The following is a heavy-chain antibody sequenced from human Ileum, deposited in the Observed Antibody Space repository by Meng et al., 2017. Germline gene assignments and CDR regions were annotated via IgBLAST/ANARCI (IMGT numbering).Heavy chain of an antibody. CDR1: GFTFGDYA. Sequence: GEALKISCTASGFTFGDYAMSWFRQAPGKGLEWVGFIRSKAYGGTTEYAASVKGRFIISRDDSKSIAYLQMNSLKTEDTAVYYCTRTLAVAPNSWGQGTLVTVSS. V-gene: IGHV3-49*03. D-gene: IGHD6-13*01. CDR2: IRSKAYGGTT. J-gene: IGHJ4*02. CDR3: TRTLAVAPNS.